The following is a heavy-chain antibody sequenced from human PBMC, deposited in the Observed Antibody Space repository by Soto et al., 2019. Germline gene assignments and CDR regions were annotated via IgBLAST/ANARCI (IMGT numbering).Heavy chain of an antibody. J-gene: IGHJ3*02. CDR2: IIPIFGTA. CDR3: ARRENYYDSSGYPAYGAFDI. Sequence: QVQLVQSGAEVKKPGSSVKVSCKASGGTFSSYAISWVRQAPGQGLEWMGGIIPIFGTANYAQKFQGRVTITADKATSTAYMEMGSLRAEDTAVYYCARRENYYDSSGYPAYGAFDIWGQGTMVTVSS. V-gene: IGHV1-69*06. CDR1: GGTFSSYA. D-gene: IGHD3-22*01.